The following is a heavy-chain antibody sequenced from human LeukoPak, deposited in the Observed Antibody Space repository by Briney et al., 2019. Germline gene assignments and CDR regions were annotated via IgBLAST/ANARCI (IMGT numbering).Heavy chain of an antibody. V-gene: IGHV4-59*01. CDR3: ARVSSRGWFDP. D-gene: IGHD6-6*01. CDR1: GGSISSYY. CDR2: IYYSGST. Sequence: SETLSLTCTVSGGSISSYYWSWIRQPPGKGLEWIGYIYYSGSTNYNPSLKSRVTISVDTSKNQFSLKLSSVAAADTAVYYCARVSSRGWFDPWDQGTLVTVSS. J-gene: IGHJ5*02.